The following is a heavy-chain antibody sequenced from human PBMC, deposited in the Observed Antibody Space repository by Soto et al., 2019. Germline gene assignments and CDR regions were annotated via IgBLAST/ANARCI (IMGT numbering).Heavy chain of an antibody. CDR2: IYYSGST. CDR1: GGSMSTSYY. D-gene: IGHD3-10*01. J-gene: IGHJ4*02. CDR3: ATLWFGEADY. Sequence: QLQLQESGPGLLKPSETLSLTCTVSGGSMSTSYYWGWIRQPPGKGLEWIGSIYYSGSTYYNPSLKSRVTISVDTSKHQFSLKLTSVTAADTSVYYCATLWFGEADYWGQGTLVTVSS. V-gene: IGHV4-39*01.